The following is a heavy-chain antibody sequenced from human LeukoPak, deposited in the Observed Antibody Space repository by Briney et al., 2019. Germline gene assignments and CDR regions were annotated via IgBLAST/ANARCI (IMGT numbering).Heavy chain of an antibody. CDR3: ARTRDCSSTSCYAQFDY. V-gene: IGHV3-11*03. J-gene: IGHJ4*02. Sequence: GGSLRLSCEASGFTLSSYVMGWVRQAPGKGLEWVSYISSSSSYTNYADSVKGRFTISRDNAKNSLYLQMNSLRAEDTAVYYCARTRDCSSTSCYAQFDYWGQGTLVTVSS. CDR1: GFTLSSYV. CDR2: ISSSSSYT. D-gene: IGHD2-2*01.